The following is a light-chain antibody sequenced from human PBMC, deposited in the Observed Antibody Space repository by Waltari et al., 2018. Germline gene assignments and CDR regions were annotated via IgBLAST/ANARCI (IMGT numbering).Light chain of an antibody. CDR1: QSVVTY. V-gene: IGKV3-11*01. Sequence: IVLTQSPATLSLSPGERATLSCRASQSVVTYLAWFQQKPGQAPRLLMYAVSKRATGIPARFSGSGSGTDFTLTISSLEPEDFGVYYCQQRASSWVTFGGGTKVDIK. J-gene: IGKJ4*01. CDR3: QQRASSWVT. CDR2: AVS.